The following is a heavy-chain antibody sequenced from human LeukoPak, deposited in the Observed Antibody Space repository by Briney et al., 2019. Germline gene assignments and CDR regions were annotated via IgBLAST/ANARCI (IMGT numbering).Heavy chain of an antibody. V-gene: IGHV3-23*01. D-gene: IGHD4-17*01. Sequence: GGSLRLSCAASGFTLSSYAMSWVRQGPGKGLEWVSAISVSGNTYHADSVKGRFTISRDSSKNTLYLQMNSLRAGDAAVYYCARGDYGDFKKSLPVTGWGQGTLVTVSS. J-gene: IGHJ4*02. CDR3: ARGDYGDFKKSLPVTG. CDR1: GFTLSSYA. CDR2: ISVSGNT.